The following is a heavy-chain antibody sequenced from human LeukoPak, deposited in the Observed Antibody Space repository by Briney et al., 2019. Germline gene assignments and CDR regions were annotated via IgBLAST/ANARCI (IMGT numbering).Heavy chain of an antibody. CDR2: FDPEDGET. V-gene: IGHV1-24*01. Sequence: GASVKVSCKVSGYTLTELSMHWVRQAPGKGLEWMGGFDPEDGETTYAQKFQGRVTMTEDTSTDTAYMELSSLRSEDTAVYYCATGYYDSSGAYYYGMDVWGQGTTVTVSS. CDR1: GYTLTELS. CDR3: ATGYYDSSGAYYYGMDV. J-gene: IGHJ6*02. D-gene: IGHD3-22*01.